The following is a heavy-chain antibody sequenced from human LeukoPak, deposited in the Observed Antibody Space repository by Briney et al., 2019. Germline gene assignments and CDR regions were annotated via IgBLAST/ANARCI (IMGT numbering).Heavy chain of an antibody. CDR3: ARSTVVMGDAFDI. V-gene: IGHV4-59*01. CDR1: GGSISGYH. CDR2: IYYSGST. Sequence: SETLSLTCNVSGGSISGYHWSWIRQPPGKGLEWIGYIYYSGSTNYNPSLKSRVTISVDTSKNQFSLKLSSVTAADTAVYYCARSTVVMGDAFDIWGQGTMVTVSS. J-gene: IGHJ3*02. D-gene: IGHD4-23*01.